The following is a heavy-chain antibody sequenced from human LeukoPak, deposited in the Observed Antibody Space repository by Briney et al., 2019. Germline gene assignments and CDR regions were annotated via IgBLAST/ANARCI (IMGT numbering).Heavy chain of an antibody. CDR3: ARFSSNDYGDYGRFDP. Sequence: SGTLSLTCAVSGGSISSSNWWSWVRQPPGKGLEWIGEIYHSGSTNYNPSLKSRVTISVDKSKNQFSLKLSSVTAADTAVYYCARFSSNDYGDYGRFDPWGQGTLVTGSA. D-gene: IGHD4-17*01. CDR2: IYHSGST. V-gene: IGHV4-4*02. J-gene: IGHJ5*02. CDR1: GGSISSSNW.